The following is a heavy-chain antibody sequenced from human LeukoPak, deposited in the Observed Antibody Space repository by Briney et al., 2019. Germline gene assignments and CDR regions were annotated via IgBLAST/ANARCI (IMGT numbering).Heavy chain of an antibody. V-gene: IGHV1-2*02. CDR3: ARDGDYGDSDAFDI. D-gene: IGHD4-17*01. CDR2: INPNSGGT. Sequence: ASVKVSCKASGYTFTGYYMHWVRQAPGQGLEWMGWINPNSGGTNYAQKFQGRVTMTRDTSISTAYMELSRLRSDDTAVYYCARDGDYGDSDAFDIWGQGTMVTVSS. CDR1: GYTFTGYY. J-gene: IGHJ3*02.